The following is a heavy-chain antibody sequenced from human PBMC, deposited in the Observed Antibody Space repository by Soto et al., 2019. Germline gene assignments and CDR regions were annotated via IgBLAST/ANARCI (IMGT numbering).Heavy chain of an antibody. J-gene: IGHJ4*02. D-gene: IGHD1-1*01. CDR3: ARGSGIVALPGELEDVNYDY. Sequence: QVQLQQWGAGLVKPSETLSLSCAVYGQSFIGHSWAWIRQPPGKGLKWMGEINESGSTYYNPSLKSRVTLSTDTSKNPFSLKLSFVSGADTAAYFCARGSGIVALPGELEDVNYDYWGQGILVNVSS. V-gene: IGHV4-34*01. CDR2: INESGST. CDR1: GQSFIGHS.